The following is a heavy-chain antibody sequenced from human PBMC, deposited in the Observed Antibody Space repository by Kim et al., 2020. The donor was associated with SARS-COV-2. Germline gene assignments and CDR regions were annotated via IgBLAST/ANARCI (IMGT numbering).Heavy chain of an antibody. J-gene: IGHJ4*02. CDR2: IWYDGSNK. Sequence: GGSLRLSCAASGFTFSSYGMHWVRQAPGKGLEWVAVIWYDGSNKYYADSVKGRFTISRDNSKNTLYLQMNSLRAEDTAVYYCARDGGWELLYFDYWGQGTLVTVSS. V-gene: IGHV3-33*01. CDR3: ARDGGWELLYFDY. CDR1: GFTFSSYG. D-gene: IGHD1-26*01.